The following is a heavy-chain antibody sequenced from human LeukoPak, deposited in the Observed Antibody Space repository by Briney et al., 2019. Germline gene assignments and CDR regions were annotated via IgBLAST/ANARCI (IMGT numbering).Heavy chain of an antibody. D-gene: IGHD2-15*01. CDR2: IIPIFGTA. CDR1: GGTFSSYA. CDR3: ARGLSCSGNTCYAAHFDS. J-gene: IGHJ4*02. Sequence: SVKVSCKASGGTFSSYAISWVRQAPGQGLEWMGGIIPIFGTANYAQKFQGRVTITADESTSTAYMELSSLRSEDTAVYYCARGLSCSGNTCYAAHFDSWGQGTLVTVSS. V-gene: IGHV1-69*01.